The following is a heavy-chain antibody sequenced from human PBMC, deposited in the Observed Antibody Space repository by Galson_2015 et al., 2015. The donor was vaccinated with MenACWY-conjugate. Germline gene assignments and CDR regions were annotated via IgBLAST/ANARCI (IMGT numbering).Heavy chain of an antibody. J-gene: IGHJ4*02. CDR1: GFNFRGDW. CDR3: TRDVGDS. Sequence: LRLSCAASGFNFRGDWMTWVRQAPGKGLEWVANIKEGGSEKYYADSVKGRFTISRDNAKNSLYLQMNRLRDEDAAVYYCTRDVGDSWGQGTLVAVSS. CDR2: IKEGGSEK. V-gene: IGHV3-7*03. D-gene: IGHD2-21*02.